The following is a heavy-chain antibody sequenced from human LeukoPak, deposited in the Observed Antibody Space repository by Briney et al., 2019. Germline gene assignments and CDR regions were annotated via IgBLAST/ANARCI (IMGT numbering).Heavy chain of an antibody. CDR3: ASSSSIAAAEGTYYGMDV. CDR2: IYPGDSDT. Sequence: GESLKISCKGSGYSFTSYWIGWVRQMPGKGLEWMGIIYPGDSDTRYSPSFQGQVTISADKSISTAYLQWSSLKASDTAMYYCASSSSIAAAEGTYYGMDVWGQGTTVTVSS. D-gene: IGHD6-13*01. CDR1: GYSFTSYW. J-gene: IGHJ6*02. V-gene: IGHV5-51*01.